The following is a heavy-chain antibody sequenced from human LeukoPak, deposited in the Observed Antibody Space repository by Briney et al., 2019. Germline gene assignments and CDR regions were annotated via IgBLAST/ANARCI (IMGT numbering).Heavy chain of an antibody. D-gene: IGHD4-17*01. V-gene: IGHV3-23*01. Sequence: PGGSLRLSCAASGFTFSSYAMSWVRQAPGKGLEWVSAISGSGGSTYYADSVKGRFTISRDNSKNTLYLQMNSLRAEDTAVYYCAKDLLTNYGDYVGVDYWGQGTLVTVSS. CDR3: AKDLLTNYGDYVGVDY. CDR2: ISGSGGST. CDR1: GFTFSSYA. J-gene: IGHJ4*02.